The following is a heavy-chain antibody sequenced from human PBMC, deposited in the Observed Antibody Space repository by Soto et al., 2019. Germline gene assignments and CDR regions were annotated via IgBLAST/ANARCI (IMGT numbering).Heavy chain of an antibody. CDR3: APNGGTGKPFEY. CDR1: GFTFSTYS. J-gene: IGHJ4*02. V-gene: IGHV3-21*01. D-gene: IGHD1-1*01. CDR2: ISSRSTYI. Sequence: GGSLRLSCAASGFTFSTYSISWVRQAPGKGLEWVSSISSRSTYIYYADSVKGRFTISRDNAKNSLYLQMNSLRVEDTAVYYCAPNGGTGKPFEYWGQGTLVTVSS.